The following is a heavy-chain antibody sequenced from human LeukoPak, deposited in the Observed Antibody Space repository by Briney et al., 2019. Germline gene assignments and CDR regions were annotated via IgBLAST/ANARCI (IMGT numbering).Heavy chain of an antibody. CDR2: INPNTGGT. D-gene: IGHD3-3*01. CDR1: GYTFTGYY. J-gene: IGHJ3*02. V-gene: IGHV1-2*02. CDR3: ARGYDFWSAPDAFDI. Sequence: ASVKVSFKSSGYTFTGYYLHWVRQAPGQGLEWMGWINPNTGGTTYAEKVQGRVTMTRDTSISTAYMELNRLRSDDTAMYFCARGYDFWSAPDAFDIWGQGTMVTVSS.